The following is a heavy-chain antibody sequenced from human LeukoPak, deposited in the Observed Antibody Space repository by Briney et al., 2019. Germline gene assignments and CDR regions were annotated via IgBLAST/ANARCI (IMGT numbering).Heavy chain of an antibody. CDR2: ISPYNGNT. D-gene: IGHD6-6*01. J-gene: IGHJ4*02. Sequence: ASVTVSCKASGYVFTIYGISWVRQAPGQGLEWVGWISPYNGNTNYAQKLQGRVTMTTDTSTSTAYMELRSLRSDDTAVYYCAGTTDSSSLDYWGQGTLVTVSS. CDR3: AGTTDSSSLDY. CDR1: GYVFTIYG. V-gene: IGHV1-18*01.